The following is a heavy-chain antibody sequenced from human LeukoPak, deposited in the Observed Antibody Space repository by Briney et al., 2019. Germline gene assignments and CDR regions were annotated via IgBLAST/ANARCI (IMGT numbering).Heavy chain of an antibody. Sequence: PGRSLRLSCAASGFTFSSYAMHWVRQAPGKGLEWVAVISYDGSNKYYADSVKGRFTISRDNSKNTLYLQMNSLRAEDTAVYYCASSIVGATTKYDYWGQGTLVTVSS. D-gene: IGHD1-26*01. J-gene: IGHJ4*02. CDR1: GFTFSSYA. V-gene: IGHV3-30*04. CDR3: ASSIVGATTKYDY. CDR2: ISYDGSNK.